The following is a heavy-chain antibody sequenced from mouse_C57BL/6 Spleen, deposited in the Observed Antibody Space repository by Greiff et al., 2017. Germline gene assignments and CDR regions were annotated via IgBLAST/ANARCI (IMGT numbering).Heavy chain of an antibody. CDR1: GYTFTSYW. J-gene: IGHJ2*01. CDR2: IHPNSGST. CDR3: ARAGELPTFCDY. Sequence: QVQLQQPGAELVKPGASVKLSCKASGYTFTSYWMHWVKQRPGQGLEWIGMIHPNSGSTNYNEKFKSTGTLTVDKSASTAYMQLSSLTSEDAAVYYCARAGELPTFCDYWGQGTTLTVSS. V-gene: IGHV1-64*01. D-gene: IGHD5-5*01.